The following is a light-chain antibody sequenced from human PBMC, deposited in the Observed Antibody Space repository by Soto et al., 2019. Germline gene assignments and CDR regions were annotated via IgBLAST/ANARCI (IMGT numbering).Light chain of an antibody. CDR3: SSYTSSTTL. CDR2: GVS. CDR1: SSDVGAYNY. V-gene: IGLV2-14*01. J-gene: IGLJ1*01. Sequence: QSALTQPASVSGSPGQSITIFCSGTSSDVGAYNYVSWYQQHPGKAPKLMIYGVSDRPSGVSSRFSGSKSGNTASLTISGLQAEDEADYYCSSYTSSTTLFGTGTKVTVL.